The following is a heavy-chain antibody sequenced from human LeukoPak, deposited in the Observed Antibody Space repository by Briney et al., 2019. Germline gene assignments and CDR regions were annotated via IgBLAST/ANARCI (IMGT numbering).Heavy chain of an antibody. Sequence: GGSLRLSCAASGFTFSSYWMNWARQAPGKGLEWVASINHNGNVNYYVDSVKGRFTISKDNAKNSLYLQMSNLRAEDTAVCFCARGGGLDVWGQGATVTVSS. CDR2: INHNGNVN. CDR3: ARGGGLDV. V-gene: IGHV3-7*03. D-gene: IGHD3-16*01. CDR1: GFTFSSYW. J-gene: IGHJ6*02.